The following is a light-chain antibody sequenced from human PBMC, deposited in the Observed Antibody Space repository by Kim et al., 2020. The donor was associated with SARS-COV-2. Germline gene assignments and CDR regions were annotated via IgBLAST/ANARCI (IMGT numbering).Light chain of an antibody. CDR3: QVWDSSSDHPYV. CDR1: NIGSKR. J-gene: IGLJ1*01. CDR2: YDS. V-gene: IGLV3-21*04. Sequence: PGKTARITCGGNNIGSKRVHWYQQKPGQAPVLVIYYDSDRPSGIPERFSGSNSGNMATLTISRVEVGDEADYYCQVWDSSSDHPYVFGTGTKVTVL.